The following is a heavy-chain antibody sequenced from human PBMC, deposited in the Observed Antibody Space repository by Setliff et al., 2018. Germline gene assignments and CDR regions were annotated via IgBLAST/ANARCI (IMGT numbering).Heavy chain of an antibody. CDR2: IIPIFGTT. CDR3: ARERGDIVTTTSYYYYLDV. V-gene: IGHV1-69*05. Sequence: ASVKVSCTASGGTFSNYDISWVRQAPGQGLEWMGGIIPIFGTTNYAQRFQGRVTITTDESTSTAYMELSSLRSEDTAVYYCARERGDIVTTTSYYYYLDVWGKGTTVTVS. J-gene: IGHJ6*03. D-gene: IGHD5-12*01. CDR1: GGTFSNYD.